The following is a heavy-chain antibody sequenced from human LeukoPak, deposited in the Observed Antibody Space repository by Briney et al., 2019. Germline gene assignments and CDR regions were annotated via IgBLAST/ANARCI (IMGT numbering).Heavy chain of an antibody. V-gene: IGHV3-7*03. CDR2: IKPDESEK. J-gene: IGHJ5*02. D-gene: IGHD2-15*01. CDR1: GFTFTNYW. CDR3: ARILA. Sequence: GGSLRLSCAASGFTFTNYWMNWVRQTPGKGLEWVANIKPDESEKYYVDSVKGRFTISRDNAKNSLYLQMDSLRAEDTAVYYCARILAWGQGTLVTVSS.